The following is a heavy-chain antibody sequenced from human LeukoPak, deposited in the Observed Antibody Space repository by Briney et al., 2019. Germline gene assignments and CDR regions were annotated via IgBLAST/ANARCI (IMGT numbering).Heavy chain of an antibody. CDR2: INHSGST. CDR3: ARHVNFGYYYYMDV. Sequence: SETLSLTCAVYGGSFSGYYWSWIRQPPGKGLEWIGEINHSGSTNYNPSLKSRVTISVDTSKNQFSLKLSSVTAADTAVYYCARHVNFGYYYYMDVWGKGTTVTISS. CDR1: GGSFSGYY. D-gene: IGHD1-20*01. J-gene: IGHJ6*03. V-gene: IGHV4-34*01.